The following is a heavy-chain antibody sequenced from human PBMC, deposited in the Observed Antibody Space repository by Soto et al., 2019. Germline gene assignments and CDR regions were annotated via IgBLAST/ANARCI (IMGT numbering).Heavy chain of an antibody. CDR2: IDPSDSYT. CDR3: ARNGVSCSGGSCDYNWFDP. Sequence: GESLKISCKGSGYSFTSYWISWVRQMPGKGLEWMGRIDPSDSYTNYSPSFQGHVTISADKSISTAYLQWSSLKASDTAMYYCARNGVSCSGGSCDYNWFDPWGQGTLVTVSS. J-gene: IGHJ5*02. CDR1: GYSFTSYW. D-gene: IGHD2-15*01. V-gene: IGHV5-10-1*01.